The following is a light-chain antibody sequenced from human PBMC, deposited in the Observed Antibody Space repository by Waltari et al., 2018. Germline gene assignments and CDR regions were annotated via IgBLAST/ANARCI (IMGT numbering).Light chain of an antibody. CDR3: QQYGTSPWT. CDR1: VHAAMNY. V-gene: IGKV3-20*01. J-gene: IGKJ1*01. Sequence: EVVLTQSPGTLPLSPGERATLSCRASVHAAMNYLAWYQQKLGQAPRLLIYGASGRASGIPDRFSGSGSGTDFTLTISRLEPEEFAVYYCQQYGTSPWTFGQGTKVEIK. CDR2: GAS.